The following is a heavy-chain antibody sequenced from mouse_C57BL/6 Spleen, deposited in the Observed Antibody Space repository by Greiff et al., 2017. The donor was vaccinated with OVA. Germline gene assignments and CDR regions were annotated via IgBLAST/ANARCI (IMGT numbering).Heavy chain of an antibody. CDR3: ARSDHYYGSSHFDY. V-gene: IGHV1-82*01. Sequence: VQLQQSGPELVKPGASVKISCKASGYAFSSSWMNWVKQRPGKGLEWIGRIYPGDGDTNYNGKFKGKATLTADKSSSTAYMQLSSLTSEDSAVYFCARSDHYYGSSHFDYWGQGTTLTVSS. CDR1: GYAFSSSW. CDR2: IYPGDGDT. J-gene: IGHJ2*01. D-gene: IGHD1-1*01.